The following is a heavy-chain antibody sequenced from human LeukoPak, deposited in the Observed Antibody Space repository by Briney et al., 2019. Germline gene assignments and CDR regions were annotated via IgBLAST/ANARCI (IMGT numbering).Heavy chain of an antibody. CDR1: GSSISSGGYY. J-gene: IGHJ4*02. D-gene: IGHD1-7*01. V-gene: IGHV4-31*03. CDR2: IYNGGST. CDR3: ARYTPTGTTGDS. Sequence: SETLSLTCTVSGSSISSGGYYWSWIRQHPGKGLEWIGYIYNGGSTYYNPSLKSRVTISVDTSKNQFSLKLTSVTAADTAVYYCARYTPTGTTGDSWGQGTLVTVSS.